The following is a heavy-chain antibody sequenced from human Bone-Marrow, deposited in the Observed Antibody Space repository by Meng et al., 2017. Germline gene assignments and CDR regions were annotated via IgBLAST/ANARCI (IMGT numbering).Heavy chain of an antibody. J-gene: IGHJ4*02. CDR3: ATSRDGYGFGY. Sequence: SETLSLTCAVYGGSFSDYYWSWIRQPPGKGLEWIGEINHSGSTNYNPSLKSRVTTSVDTSKNQFSLKLSSVTAADTAVYYCATSRDGYGFGYWGQGTLVTVSS. CDR1: GGSFSDYY. V-gene: IGHV4-34*01. D-gene: IGHD5-24*01. CDR2: INHSGST.